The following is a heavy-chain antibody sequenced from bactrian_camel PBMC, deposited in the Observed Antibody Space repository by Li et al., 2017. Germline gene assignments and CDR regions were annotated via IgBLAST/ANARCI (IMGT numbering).Heavy chain of an antibody. D-gene: IGHD5*01. CDR3: VRAASSQMGWADFGY. J-gene: IGHJ6*01. CDR1: GFTFRVRW. CDR2: IDPGGGSI. Sequence: QMVESGGGLVQPGGSLRLSCVASGFTFRVRWMNWVRQAPGKGLEWVSGIDPGGGSIDYADSMKGRFTISRDNAKNTVYLQMNSLKPEDTAVYYCVRAASSQMGWADFGYWGQGTQVTVS. V-gene: IGHV3S25*01.